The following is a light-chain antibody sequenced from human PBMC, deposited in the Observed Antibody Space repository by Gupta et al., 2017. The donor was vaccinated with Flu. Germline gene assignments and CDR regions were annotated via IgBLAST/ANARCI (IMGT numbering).Light chain of an antibody. CDR2: AAS. J-gene: IGKJ2*02. CDR3: QQAVNFPCS. Sequence: PSSVSASVGDRVTITFLSSQGIGNWLAWYQQRPGKAPKLLIYAASSLQGGVPSRFSGSGSGTEFTLTINSLQAEDFATYYCQQAVNFPCSFGQGTTLEVK. V-gene: IGKV1-12*01. CDR1: QGIGNW.